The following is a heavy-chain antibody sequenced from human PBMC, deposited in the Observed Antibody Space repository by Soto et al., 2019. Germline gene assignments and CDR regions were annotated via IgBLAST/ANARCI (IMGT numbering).Heavy chain of an antibody. Sequence: GGSLRLSCAASGFSVSSLAMSWVCLAPGPGLEWFSSISGRDLDTLYADSVNGRFTISKDNSRNTPYLQVHSLRAEDTVVYYCAQDQTDVTLFDYWGQGTLVTVSS. V-gene: IGHV3-23*01. J-gene: IGHJ4*02. D-gene: IGHD2-21*02. CDR1: GFSVSSLA. CDR3: AQDQTDVTLFDY. CDR2: ISGRDLDT.